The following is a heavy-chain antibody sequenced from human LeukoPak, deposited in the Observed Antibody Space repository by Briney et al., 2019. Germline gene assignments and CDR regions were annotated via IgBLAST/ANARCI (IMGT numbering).Heavy chain of an antibody. Sequence: GGSLRLSCAASGFTFSNYNMNWVRQTPGKGLEWVSSITRDSIYTFYADSVKGRFTISRDNAKNSLSLQMNSLRAEDTAVYYCARAKELLSYYYYMDVWGKGTTVTVS. CDR3: ARAKELLSYYYYMDV. V-gene: IGHV3-21*01. CDR2: ITRDSIYT. D-gene: IGHD1-7*01. CDR1: GFTFSNYN. J-gene: IGHJ6*03.